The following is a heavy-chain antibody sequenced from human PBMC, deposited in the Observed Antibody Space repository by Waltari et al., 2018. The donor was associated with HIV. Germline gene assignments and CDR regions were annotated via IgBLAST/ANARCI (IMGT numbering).Heavy chain of an antibody. J-gene: IGHJ4*02. Sequence: DVQLVESGGGLVKPGGSLRLACAGSGFGFRYYSMNWVRQAPGKGLEWVSSISRDSRYIYYADSVKGRFTISRDNARNSLFLQMNSLRADDTAVYYCVRGGEGTYGDYWGQGTLVTVSS. V-gene: IGHV3-21*01. CDR1: GFGFRYYS. CDR2: ISRDSRYI. D-gene: IGHD3-16*01. CDR3: VRGGEGTYGDY.